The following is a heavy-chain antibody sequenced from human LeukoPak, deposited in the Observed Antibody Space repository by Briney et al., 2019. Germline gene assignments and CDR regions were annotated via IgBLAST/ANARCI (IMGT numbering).Heavy chain of an antibody. CDR1: GGSISSSGYY. D-gene: IGHD1-26*01. CDR3: ARVGVTADFDY. V-gene: IGHV4-39*07. Sequence: PSETLSLTCTVSGGSISSSGYYWGWVRQPPGKELEWIGSIYYSGSSHYNPSLKSRVSMSRDTAKNQFSLNPSSVTAADTAVYYCARVGVTADFDYWGQGTLVTVSS. CDR2: IYYSGSS. J-gene: IGHJ4*02.